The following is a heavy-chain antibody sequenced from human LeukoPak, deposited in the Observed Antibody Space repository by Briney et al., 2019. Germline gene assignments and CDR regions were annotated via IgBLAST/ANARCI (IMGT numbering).Heavy chain of an antibody. CDR2: IYYSGST. J-gene: IGHJ6*02. CDR1: GGSISSYY. CDR3: ATSRLGSAPSMDV. D-gene: IGHD6-25*01. Sequence: SETLSLTCTVSGGSISSYYWSWIRQPPGKGLEWIGYIYYSGSTNYNPSLKSRVTISVDTSKNQFSLKLSSVTAADTAVYYCATSRLGSAPSMDVWGQGTTVTVSS. V-gene: IGHV4-59*08.